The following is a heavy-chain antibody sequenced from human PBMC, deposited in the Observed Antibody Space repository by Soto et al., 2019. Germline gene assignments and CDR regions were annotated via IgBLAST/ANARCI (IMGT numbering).Heavy chain of an antibody. J-gene: IGHJ4*02. CDR2: SRNKANSYST. Sequence: EVQLVESGGGLFQPGGSLRLSCAASGFTFSDHYMDWVRQAPGKGLEWDGRSRNKANSYSTEYAASVKGRCTISIDESKNSLYLQMNSLKTEDTAVYYCARFSGSYTRGLDYWGQGTLVTVSS. CDR3: ARFSGSYTRGLDY. D-gene: IGHD1-26*01. V-gene: IGHV3-72*01. CDR1: GFTFSDHY.